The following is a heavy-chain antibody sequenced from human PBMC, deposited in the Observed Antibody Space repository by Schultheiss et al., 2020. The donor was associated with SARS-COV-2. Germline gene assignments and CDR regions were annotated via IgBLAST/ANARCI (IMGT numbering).Heavy chain of an antibody. CDR2: ISGRGSDT. J-gene: IGHJ4*02. V-gene: IGHV3-21*01. D-gene: IGHD6-13*01. CDR1: GFTFSSYS. CDR3: ARGSSHTRIAAAESDFDY. Sequence: GGSLRLSCAASGFTFSSYSMNWVRQAPGRGLEWVSGISGRGSDTDYTDSVKGRFTISRDNAKNSLYLQMNSLRAEDTAVYYCARGSSHTRIAAAESDFDYWGQGTLVTVSS.